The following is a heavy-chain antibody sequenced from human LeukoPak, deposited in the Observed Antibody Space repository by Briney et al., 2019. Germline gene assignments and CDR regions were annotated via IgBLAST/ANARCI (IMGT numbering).Heavy chain of an antibody. D-gene: IGHD1-20*01. CDR2: IWYDGSNK. V-gene: IGHV3-33*01. J-gene: IGHJ4*02. Sequence: GRSLRLSCAASGFTFSSYGMHWVRQAPGKGLEWVAVIWYDGSNKYYADSVKGRFTISRDNSKNTLYLQMNSLRAEDTAVYYCARAHPYNWNLLDYWGQGTLVTVSS. CDR1: GFTFSSYG. CDR3: ARAHPYNWNLLDY.